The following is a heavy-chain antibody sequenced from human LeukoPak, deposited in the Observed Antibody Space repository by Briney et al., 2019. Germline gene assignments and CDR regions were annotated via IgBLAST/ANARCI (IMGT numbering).Heavy chain of an antibody. J-gene: IGHJ5*02. D-gene: IGHD2-2*01. CDR3: ARCPDIVVVPAATTFDP. V-gene: IGHV1-18*01. CDR1: GYTLTSYG. Sequence: ASVKVSCKASGYTLTSYGISWVRQAPGQGLEWMGWISAYNGNTNYAQKLQGRVTMTTDTSTSTAYMELRSLRSDDTAVYYCARCPDIVVVPAATTFDPWGQGTLVTVSS. CDR2: ISAYNGNT.